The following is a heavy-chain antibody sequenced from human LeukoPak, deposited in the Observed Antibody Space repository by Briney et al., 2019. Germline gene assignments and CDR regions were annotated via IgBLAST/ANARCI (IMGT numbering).Heavy chain of an antibody. CDR2: IKQDGSEK. CDR3: ARENSYYDSSGYYVYYFDY. V-gene: IGHV3-7*01. J-gene: IGHJ4*02. Sequence: GGSLRLSCAASGLTLSSYWMSWVRQAPGKGLEWVTNIKQDGSEKYYVDSVKGRFTISRDNAKNSLYLQMNSLRAEDTAVYYCARENSYYDSSGYYVYYFDYWGQGTLVTVSS. D-gene: IGHD3-22*01. CDR1: GLTLSSYW.